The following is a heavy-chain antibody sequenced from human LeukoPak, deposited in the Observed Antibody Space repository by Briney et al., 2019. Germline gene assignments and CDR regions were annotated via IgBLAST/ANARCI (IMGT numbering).Heavy chain of an antibody. CDR3: AREYKAPRPIDY. CDR1: GGSISSYY. D-gene: IGHD1-14*01. V-gene: IGHV4-39*07. CDR2: IYYSGST. J-gene: IGHJ4*02. Sequence: SETLSLTCTVSGGSISSYYWGWIRQPPGKGLEWIGSIYYSGSTYYNPSLKSRVTISVDTSRNQFSLKLSSVTAADTAVYYCAREYKAPRPIDYWGQGTLVTVSS.